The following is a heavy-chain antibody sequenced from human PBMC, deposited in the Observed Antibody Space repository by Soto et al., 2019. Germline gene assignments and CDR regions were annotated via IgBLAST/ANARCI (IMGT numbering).Heavy chain of an antibody. CDR2: ISAYNGNT. Sequence: QVQLVQSGAEVKKPGASVKVSCKASGYTFTSYGISWVRQAPGQGLEWMGWISAYNGNTNYAQKIQGRVTMTTDTSTSTAYMEVRSLRSDDTAVYYCARGGDIQVVVEAYYYGMDVWGQGTTVTVSS. D-gene: IGHD2-15*01. CDR3: ARGGDIQVVVEAYYYGMDV. CDR1: GYTFTSYG. V-gene: IGHV1-18*01. J-gene: IGHJ6*02.